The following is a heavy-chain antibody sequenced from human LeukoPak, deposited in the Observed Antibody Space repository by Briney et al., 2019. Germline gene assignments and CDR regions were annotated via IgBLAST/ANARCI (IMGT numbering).Heavy chain of an antibody. J-gene: IGHJ4*02. CDR2: AWNDGRTT. Sequence: GRSLRLSSATPGFTFWKYSMHWVRHAPGKGLEWVAIAWNDGRTTHHADSVKGRFSISRDNSKNTLYLQMNSLRAEDTAVYYGATDGSERDIDNWGRGTLVTVSA. D-gene: IGHD1-26*01. V-gene: IGHV3-33*01. CDR3: ATDGSERDIDN. CDR1: GFTFWKYS.